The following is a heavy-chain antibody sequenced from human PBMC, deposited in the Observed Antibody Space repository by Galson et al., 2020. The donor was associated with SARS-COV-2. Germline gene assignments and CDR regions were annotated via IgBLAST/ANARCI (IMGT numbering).Heavy chain of an antibody. CDR3: ARVDDFWSGYQIDY. D-gene: IGHD3-3*01. Sequence: ASVKVSCKASGYTFTSYDINWVRQATGQGLEWMGWMNPNSGNTGYAQKFQGRVTMTRNTSISTAYMELSSLRSEDTAVYYCARVDDFWSGYQIDYWGQGTLVTVSS. CDR2: MNPNSGNT. V-gene: IGHV1-8*01. J-gene: IGHJ4*02. CDR1: GYTFTSYD.